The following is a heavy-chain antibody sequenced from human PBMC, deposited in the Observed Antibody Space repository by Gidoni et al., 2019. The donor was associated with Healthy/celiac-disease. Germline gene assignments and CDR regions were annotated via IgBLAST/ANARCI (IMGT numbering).Heavy chain of an antibody. CDR1: GFNFSSYA. CDR3: AREAGVVGASAEYFQH. Sequence: QVQLVESGGGVVQPGRSLRLPCAASGFNFSSYAMHWVRQAPGKGLEWVAVISYDGSNKYYADSVKGRFTISRDNSKNTLYLQMNSLRAEDTAVYYCAREAGVVGASAEYFQHWGQGTLVTVSS. V-gene: IGHV3-30*04. J-gene: IGHJ1*01. CDR2: ISYDGSNK. D-gene: IGHD1-26*01.